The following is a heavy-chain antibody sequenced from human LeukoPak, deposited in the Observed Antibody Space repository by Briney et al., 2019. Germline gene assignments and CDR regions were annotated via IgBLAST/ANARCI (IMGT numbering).Heavy chain of an antibody. CDR1: GGTISSGGYS. CDR3: ARGSGDLYDFWSGYSPNNWFDP. Sequence: SETLSLTCTVSGGTISSGGYSWSWIRQPPGKGLEWIGYIYYSGSTYYNPSLKSRVTISVDTSKNQFSLKLSSVTAADTAVYYCARGSGDLYDFWSGYSPNNWFDPWGQGTLVTVSS. J-gene: IGHJ5*02. V-gene: IGHV4-31*03. CDR2: IYYSGST. D-gene: IGHD3-3*01.